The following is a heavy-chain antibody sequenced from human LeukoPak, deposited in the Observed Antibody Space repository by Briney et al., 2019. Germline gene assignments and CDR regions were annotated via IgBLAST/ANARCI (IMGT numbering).Heavy chain of an antibody. Sequence: GGSLRLSCAASGFTFSSYAMSWVRQAPGKGLEWVSAISGSGGSTYYADSVKGRFTISRDNSKNTLYLQMNSLRAEDTAVYYCARVSDIVVVPAAESDAFDIWGQGTMVTVSS. D-gene: IGHD2-2*01. V-gene: IGHV3-23*01. J-gene: IGHJ3*02. CDR2: ISGSGGST. CDR3: ARVSDIVVVPAAESDAFDI. CDR1: GFTFSSYA.